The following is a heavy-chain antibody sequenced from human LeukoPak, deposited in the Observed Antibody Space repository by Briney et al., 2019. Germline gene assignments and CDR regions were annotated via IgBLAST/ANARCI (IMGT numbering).Heavy chain of an antibody. Sequence: SETLSLTCTVSGGSISSYYWSWIRQPAGKGLEWIGRIYTSGSTNYNPSLKSRVTMSVDTSKNQFSLKLSSVTAADTAVYYCARGLSSLVGVCYDYWGQGTLVTVSS. V-gene: IGHV4-4*07. CDR2: IYTSGST. J-gene: IGHJ4*02. D-gene: IGHD2-8*01. CDR3: ARGLSSLVGVCYDY. CDR1: GGSISSYY.